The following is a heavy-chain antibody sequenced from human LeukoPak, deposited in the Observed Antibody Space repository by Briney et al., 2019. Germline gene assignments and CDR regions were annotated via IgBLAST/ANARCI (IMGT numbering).Heavy chain of an antibody. CDR1: GFSFSSYA. J-gene: IGHJ5*02. CDR3: AKEASAGYPNWFAP. V-gene: IGHV3-23*01. Sequence: PGGSLRLSCAASGFSFSSYAMSWVRQAPGKGLEWVSAISGSATATIYADSVKGRFTISGDNSKSALYLQMNSLRVEDTAMYYCAKEASAGYPNWFAPWGRGTLVTVSS. D-gene: IGHD2-15*01. CDR2: ISGSATAT.